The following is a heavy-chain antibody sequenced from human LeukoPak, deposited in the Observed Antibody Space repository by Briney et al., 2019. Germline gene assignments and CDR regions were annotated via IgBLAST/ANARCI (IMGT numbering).Heavy chain of an antibody. CDR2: IIPLFNTA. Sequence: SVTVSCKASGGTFISYSITWVRQAPGQGLEWMGGIIPLFNTANYAQQFQGRVTITTDESTSTAYMELSSLRFEDTAMYYCARVDRYHYYLDVWGKGTTVTVSS. CDR1: GGTFISYS. CDR3: ARVDRYHYYLDV. V-gene: IGHV1-69*05. J-gene: IGHJ6*03.